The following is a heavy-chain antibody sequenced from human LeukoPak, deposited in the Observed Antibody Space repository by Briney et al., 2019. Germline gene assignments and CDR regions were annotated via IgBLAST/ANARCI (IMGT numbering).Heavy chain of an antibody. CDR2: VNRGGSDT. J-gene: IGHJ6*02. Sequence: PGGSLSLSCAASGFALSSHWMTWVRQVPGRGPEWVANVNRGGSDTSYLDCVKGRFTIYTDTAKNSLYLQMNSLRAEDTDLYHRAMNNGMDVWGHGTTVIVSS. V-gene: IGHV3-7*03. CDR3: AMNNGMDV. CDR1: GFALSSHW. D-gene: IGHD2/OR15-2a*01.